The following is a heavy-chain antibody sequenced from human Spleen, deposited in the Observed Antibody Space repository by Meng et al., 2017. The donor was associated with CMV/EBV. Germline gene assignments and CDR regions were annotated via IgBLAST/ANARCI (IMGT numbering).Heavy chain of an antibody. CDR3: ARETYYYDG. CDR1: GFTFSSYW. J-gene: IGHJ4*02. Sequence: GGSLKISCAASGFTFSSYWMHWVRQAPGKGLVWVSHINSDGSSTNYADSVKGRFTISRDNAKNTLYLQMNSLRAEDTAVYYCARETYYYDGWGQGTLVTVSS. D-gene: IGHD3-22*01. CDR2: INSDGSST. V-gene: IGHV3-74*01.